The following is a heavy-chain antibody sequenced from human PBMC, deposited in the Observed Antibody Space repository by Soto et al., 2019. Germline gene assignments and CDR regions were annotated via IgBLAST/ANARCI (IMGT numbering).Heavy chain of an antibody. J-gene: IGHJ4*02. CDR3: ARDRDMTIRYFDWYSDV. V-gene: IGHV3-7*01. Sequence: GGSLRLSCAASGFTFSSYWMSWVRQAPGKGLEWVANIKQDGSEKYYVDSVKGRFTISRDNAKNSLYLQMNSLRAEDTAVYYCARDRDMTIRYFDWYSDVWGQGTLVTVSS. D-gene: IGHD3-9*01. CDR1: GFTFSSYW. CDR2: IKQDGSEK.